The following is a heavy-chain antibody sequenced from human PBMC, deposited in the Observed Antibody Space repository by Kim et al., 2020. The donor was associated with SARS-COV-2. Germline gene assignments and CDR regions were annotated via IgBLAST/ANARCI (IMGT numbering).Heavy chain of an antibody. CDR3: ARTSTNYDYVWGSYRYCRESTVFDY. Sequence: SETLSLTCAVYGGSFSGYYWSWIRQPPGKGLEWIGEINHSGSTNYNPSLKSRVTISVDTSKNQFSLKLSSVTAADTAVYYCARTSTNYDYVWGSYRYCRESTVFDYWGQGTLVTVSS. V-gene: IGHV4-34*01. J-gene: IGHJ4*02. CDR1: GGSFSGYY. D-gene: IGHD3-16*02. CDR2: INHSGST.